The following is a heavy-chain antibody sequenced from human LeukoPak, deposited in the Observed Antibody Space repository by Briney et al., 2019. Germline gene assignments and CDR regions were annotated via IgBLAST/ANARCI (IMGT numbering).Heavy chain of an antibody. CDR2: ISYDASNK. CDR1: GFTFSSYA. CDR3: ARFTKDGSAFDI. Sequence: GGSLRLSCAASGFTFSSYAMHWVRQAPGKGLEWVAVISYDASNKYYADSVKGRFTISRDNSRNTLYLQMNSLRAEDTAVYYCARFTKDGSAFDIWGQGTMVTVSS. D-gene: IGHD2-2*01. V-gene: IGHV3-30-3*01. J-gene: IGHJ3*02.